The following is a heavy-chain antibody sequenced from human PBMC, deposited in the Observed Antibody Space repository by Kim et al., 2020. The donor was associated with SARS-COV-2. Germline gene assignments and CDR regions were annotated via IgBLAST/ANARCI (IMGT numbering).Heavy chain of an antibody. J-gene: IGHJ6*02. CDR3: ARLDGFLGGMDV. V-gene: IGHV4-31*02. D-gene: IGHD3-3*01. Sequence: YYNPSLKSRVTISVDTSKNQFSLKLSSVTAADTAVYYCARLDGFLGGMDVWGQGTTVTVSS.